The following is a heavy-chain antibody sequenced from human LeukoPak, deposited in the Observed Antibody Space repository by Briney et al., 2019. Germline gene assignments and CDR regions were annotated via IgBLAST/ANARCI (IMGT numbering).Heavy chain of an antibody. V-gene: IGHV3-48*03. CDR1: GFTFSSYE. CDR3: ASIDYYDSSGYYAGT. CDR2: ISSSGSTT. J-gene: IGHJ4*02. D-gene: IGHD3-22*01. Sequence: PGGSLRLSCAASGFTFSSYEVNWVRQAPGKGLEWVSYISSSGSTTYYADSVKGRFTISRDNAKNSLYLQMNSLRAEDTAVYYCASIDYYDSSGYYAGTWGQGTLVTVSS.